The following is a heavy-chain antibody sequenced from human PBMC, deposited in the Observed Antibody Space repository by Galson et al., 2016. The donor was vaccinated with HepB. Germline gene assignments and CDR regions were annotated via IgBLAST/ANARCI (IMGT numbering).Heavy chain of an antibody. CDR2: IWYDGSNK. CDR1: GFTFSSYG. J-gene: IGHJ4*02. Sequence: SLRLSCAASGFTFSSYGMHWVRQAPGKGLEWVAVIWYDGSNKYYADSVKGRFTVSRDNSKNTLYLQMNSLRAEDTAVYYCARAPNYYGSGSYYNHFDYWGQGTLVTVSS. D-gene: IGHD3-10*01. V-gene: IGHV3-33*01. CDR3: ARAPNYYGSGSYYNHFDY.